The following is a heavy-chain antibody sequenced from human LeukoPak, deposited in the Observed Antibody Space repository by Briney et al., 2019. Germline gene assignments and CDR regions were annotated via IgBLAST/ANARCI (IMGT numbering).Heavy chain of an antibody. J-gene: IGHJ4*02. D-gene: IGHD6-13*01. CDR2: IRYDGSNK. CDR3: AKDRVQYSSSWYEADY. Sequence: GGSLRLSCAASGFTFSSYGMHWVRQAPGKGLEWVAFIRYDGSNKYYADSVKGRFTISRDNSKNTLYLQMNSLRAEDTAVYYCAKDRVQYSSSWYEADYWGQGTLVTVSS. V-gene: IGHV3-30*02. CDR1: GFTFSSYG.